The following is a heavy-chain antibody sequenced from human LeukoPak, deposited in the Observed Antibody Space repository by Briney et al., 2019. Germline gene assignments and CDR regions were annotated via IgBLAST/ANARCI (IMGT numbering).Heavy chain of an antibody. CDR3: AREDYYGSGSYLY. Sequence: SETLSLTCAASGGSISSSNWWRWVRQPPGKGLEGIGEIYHSGSTNYNPSLKSRVTISVDKSKNQFSLKLSSVTAADTAVYYCAREDYYGSGSYLYWGQGTLVTVSS. CDR2: IYHSGST. J-gene: IGHJ4*02. V-gene: IGHV4-4*02. CDR1: GGSISSSNW. D-gene: IGHD3-10*01.